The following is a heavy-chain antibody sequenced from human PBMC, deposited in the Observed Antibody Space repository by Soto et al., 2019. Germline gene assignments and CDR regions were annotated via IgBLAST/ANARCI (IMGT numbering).Heavy chain of an antibody. CDR3: ARGRGYYDILTGYYGPVYY. D-gene: IGHD3-9*01. J-gene: IGHJ4*02. CDR2: INSDGSST. CDR1: GFTFSSYW. Sequence: GGSLRLSCAASGFTFSSYWMHWVRQAPGKGLVWVSRINSDGSSTSYADSVKGRFTISRDNAKNTLYLQMNSLRAEDTAVYYCARGRGYYDILTGYYGPVYYWGQGTLVTVSS. V-gene: IGHV3-74*01.